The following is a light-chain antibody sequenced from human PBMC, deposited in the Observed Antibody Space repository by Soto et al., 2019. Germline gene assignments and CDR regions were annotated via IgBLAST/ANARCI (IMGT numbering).Light chain of an antibody. CDR3: QQYNNWPSYT. CDR1: QSVSSN. J-gene: IGKJ2*01. V-gene: IGKV3-15*01. CDR2: GAS. Sequence: EIVMTQSPATLSVSPGERATLSCRASQSVSSNLAWYQQKPGQAPRLLIYGASTRATGIPARFSGSGSGPEFTITISSLQSEDFAVYYCQQYNNWPSYTFGQGTKLEIK.